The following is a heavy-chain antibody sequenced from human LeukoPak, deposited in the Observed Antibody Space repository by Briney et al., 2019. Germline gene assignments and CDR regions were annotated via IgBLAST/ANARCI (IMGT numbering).Heavy chain of an antibody. J-gene: IGHJ4*02. Sequence: GGSLRLSCAASGFTFSSYGMHWVRQAPGKGLEWVAVISYDETNKYYADSVKGRFTISRDNSKNTVYLQMDSLRTDDTAVYYCVYCSGGNCFYAVRGWTYWGQGTLVTVSS. CDR1: GFTFSSYG. CDR3: VYCSGGNCFYAVRGWTY. V-gene: IGHV3-30*03. CDR2: ISYDETNK. D-gene: IGHD2-15*01.